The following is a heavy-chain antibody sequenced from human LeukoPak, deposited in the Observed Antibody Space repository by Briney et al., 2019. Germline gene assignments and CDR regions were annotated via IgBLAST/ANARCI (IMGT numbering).Heavy chain of an antibody. D-gene: IGHD3-10*01. CDR2: ISAYNGNT. CDR3: ARDLSYYYGSGSYYGNYYYYYYMDV. V-gene: IGHV1-18*01. J-gene: IGHJ6*03. CDR1: GYTFTSYG. Sequence: ASVKVSCKASGYTFTSYGISWVRQAPGQGLEWMGWISAYNGNTNYAQELQGRVTMPTDTSTSTAYMELRSLRSDDTAVYYCARDLSYYYGSGSYYGNYYYYYYMDVWGKGTTVTISS.